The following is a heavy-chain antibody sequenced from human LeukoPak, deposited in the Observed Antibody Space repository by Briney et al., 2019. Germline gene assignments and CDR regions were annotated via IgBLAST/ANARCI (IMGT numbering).Heavy chain of an antibody. V-gene: IGHV4-31*03. CDR1: GGSISSGGYY. CDR3: ARITVVVPAAIMVEDYFDY. J-gene: IGHJ4*02. D-gene: IGHD2-2*02. Sequence: SSQTLSLTCTVSGGSISSGGYYWGWIRQHPGKGLEWMGYIYYSGSTYHNPSLKSRVTISVDTSKNQFSLKLSSVTAAHTAVYYCARITVVVPAAIMVEDYFDYWGQGTLVTVSS. CDR2: IYYSGST.